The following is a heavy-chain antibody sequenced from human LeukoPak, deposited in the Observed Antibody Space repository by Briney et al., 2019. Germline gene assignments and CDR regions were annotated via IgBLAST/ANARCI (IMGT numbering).Heavy chain of an antibody. D-gene: IGHD3-22*01. Sequence: SETLSLTCTVSGGSISSSSYYWGWIRQPPGKGLEWIGSIYYSGSTYYNPSPKSRVTISVDTSKNQFSLKLSSVTAADTAVYYCAIYDSSGYSPSFDYWGQGTLVTVSS. J-gene: IGHJ4*02. CDR1: GGSISSSSYY. CDR3: AIYDSSGYSPSFDY. V-gene: IGHV4-39*07. CDR2: IYYSGST.